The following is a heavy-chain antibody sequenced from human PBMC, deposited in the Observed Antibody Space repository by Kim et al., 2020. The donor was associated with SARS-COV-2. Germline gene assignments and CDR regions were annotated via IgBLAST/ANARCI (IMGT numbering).Heavy chain of an antibody. CDR3: ARALYYDSRGFDY. V-gene: IGHV3-13*01. Sequence: GESLRLSCAASGFTFSSYDMHWVRQATGKGLEWGSAIGTAGDTYYPGSVKGRFTISRENAKNSLYLQMNSLRAGDTAVYYCARALYYDSRGFDYWGQGTLVTVSS. J-gene: IGHJ4*02. CDR1: GFTFSSYD. D-gene: IGHD3-22*01. CDR2: IGTAGDT.